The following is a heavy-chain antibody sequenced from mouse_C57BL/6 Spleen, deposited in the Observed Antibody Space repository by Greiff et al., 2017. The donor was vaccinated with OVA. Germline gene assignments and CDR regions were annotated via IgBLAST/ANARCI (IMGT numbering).Heavy chain of an antibody. Sequence: VQLQQSGPELVKPGASVKMSCKASGYTFTDYNMHWVKQSHGKSLEWIGYINPNNGGTSYNQKFKGKATLTVNKSSSTAYMELRSLTSEDSAVYYCARYYYGSSYDYWYFDVWGTGTTVTVSS. D-gene: IGHD1-1*01. J-gene: IGHJ1*03. V-gene: IGHV1-22*01. CDR2: INPNNGGT. CDR3: ARYYYGSSYDYWYFDV. CDR1: GYTFTDYN.